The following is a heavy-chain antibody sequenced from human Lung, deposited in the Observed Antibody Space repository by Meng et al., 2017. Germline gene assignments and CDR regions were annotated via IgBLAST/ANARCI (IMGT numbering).Heavy chain of an antibody. CDR1: GGSISSSNW. CDR2: IYHSGST. V-gene: IGHV4-4*02. CDR3: ARRGLWLDPQNFDY. Sequence: EQRGPVLVKPSGTPPPTCVASGGSISSSNWGSWVRQPPGKGLGWIGEIYHSGSTNYNPSLKSRVTISVDKSKNQFSLKLSSVTAADTAVYYCARRGLWLDPQNFDYWGQGTLVTVSS. J-gene: IGHJ4*02. D-gene: IGHD6-19*01.